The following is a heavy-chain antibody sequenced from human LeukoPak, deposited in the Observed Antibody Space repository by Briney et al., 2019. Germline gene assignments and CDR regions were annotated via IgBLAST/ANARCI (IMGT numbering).Heavy chain of an antibody. Sequence: PSETLSLTCAVSGGSFSGYYWSWIRQPPGKGLEWIGEINHSGSTNYNPSLKSRVTISVDTTKNQFSLKLSSVTAADTAVYYCASRDTAMANRSWGQGTLVTVSS. CDR2: INHSGST. J-gene: IGHJ4*02. V-gene: IGHV4-34*01. CDR3: ASRDTAMANRS. D-gene: IGHD5-18*01. CDR1: GGSFSGYY.